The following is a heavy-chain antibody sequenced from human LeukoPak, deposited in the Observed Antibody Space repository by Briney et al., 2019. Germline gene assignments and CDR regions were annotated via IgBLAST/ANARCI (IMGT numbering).Heavy chain of an antibody. CDR2: IYYSGST. Sequence: SETLSLTCTVSGGSISSSSYYWGWIRQPPGKGLEWIGSIYYSGSTYYNPSLKSRVTISVDTSKNQFSLKLSSVTAADTAVYYCARESHDYYGSGSYAFDIWGQGTMVTVSS. CDR1: GGSISSSSYY. CDR3: ARESHDYYGSGSYAFDI. J-gene: IGHJ3*02. V-gene: IGHV4-39*02. D-gene: IGHD3-10*01.